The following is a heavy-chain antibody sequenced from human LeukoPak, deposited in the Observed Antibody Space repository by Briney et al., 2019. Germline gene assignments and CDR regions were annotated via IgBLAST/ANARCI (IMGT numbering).Heavy chain of an antibody. V-gene: IGHV4-61*02. CDR2: IYTSGST. CDR1: GGSISSGSYY. Sequence: PSETLSLTCTVSGGSISSGSYYWRWIQQPAGKGLEWIGRIYTSGSTNYNPSLKSRVTISVDTSKNQFSLKLSSVTAADTAVYYCAREEILTGYYIRWSTWDYWGQGTLVTVSS. D-gene: IGHD3-9*01. J-gene: IGHJ4*02. CDR3: AREEILTGYYIRWSTWDY.